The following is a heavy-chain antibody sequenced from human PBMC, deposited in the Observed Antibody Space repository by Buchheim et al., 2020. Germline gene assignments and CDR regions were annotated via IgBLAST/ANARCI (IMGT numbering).Heavy chain of an antibody. CDR2: ISGSGGST. J-gene: IGHJ5*02. Sequence: EVQLLESGGGLVQPGGSLRLSCAASGFTFSSYAMSWVRQAPGKGLEWVSAISGSGGSTYYADSVKGRFTISRDNSKNTLYLQTNSLRAEDTAVYYCAKLPDYDILTGYYWFDPWGQGTL. CDR3: AKLPDYDILTGYYWFDP. V-gene: IGHV3-23*01. CDR1: GFTFSSYA. D-gene: IGHD3-9*01.